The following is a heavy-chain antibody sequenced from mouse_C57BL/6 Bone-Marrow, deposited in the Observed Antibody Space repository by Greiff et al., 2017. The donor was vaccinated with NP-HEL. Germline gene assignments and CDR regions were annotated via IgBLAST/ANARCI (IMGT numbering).Heavy chain of an antibody. Sequence: EVQLQQSGAELVRPGASVKLSCTASGFNIKDYYMHWVKQRPEQGLEWIGRIDPEDGDTEYAPKFQGKATMTADTSSNTAYLQLSSLTSEDTAVYYFTTGITTVVDYAMDYWGQGTSVTVSS. CDR3: TTGITTVVDYAMDY. J-gene: IGHJ4*01. V-gene: IGHV14-1*01. CDR2: IDPEDGDT. D-gene: IGHD1-1*01. CDR1: GFNIKDYY.